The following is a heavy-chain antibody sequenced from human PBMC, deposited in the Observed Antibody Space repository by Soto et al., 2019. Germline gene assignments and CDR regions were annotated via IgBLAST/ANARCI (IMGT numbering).Heavy chain of an antibody. CDR2: ISYDGNNK. CDR3: AKDRSDYGDYPPDY. V-gene: IGHV3-30*18. Sequence: QVQLVESGGGVVQPGRSLRLSCAASGFTFINYGMHWVRQAPGKGLEWVAVISYDGNNKYYGDSVKGRFTISRDNSKNTLFLQMNSLRAEDTAVYYCAKDRSDYGDYPPDYWGPGTLVTVSS. D-gene: IGHD4-17*01. CDR1: GFTFINYG. J-gene: IGHJ4*02.